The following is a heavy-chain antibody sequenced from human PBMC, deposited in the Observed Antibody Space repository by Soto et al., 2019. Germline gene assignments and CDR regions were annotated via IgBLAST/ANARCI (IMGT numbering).Heavy chain of an antibody. D-gene: IGHD2-21*02. CDR3: ARGGHIVVVTATQRAEYFQH. CDR1: GYTFTSYY. J-gene: IGHJ1*01. CDR2: INPSGGRT. Sequence: QVQLVQSGAEVKKPGASVKVSCKASGYTFTSYYMHWVRQAPGQGLEWMGIINPSGGRTSYAQKFQGRVTMTRDTSTSTVYMELSSLRSEDTAVYYCARGGHIVVVTATQRAEYFQHWGQGTLVTASS. V-gene: IGHV1-46*01.